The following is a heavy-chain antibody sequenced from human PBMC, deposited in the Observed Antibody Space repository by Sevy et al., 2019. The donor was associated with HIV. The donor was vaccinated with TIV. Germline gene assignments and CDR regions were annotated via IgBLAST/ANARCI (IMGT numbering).Heavy chain of an antibody. CDR3: ARDSPVVPAAIVGRKYYYYGMDV. J-gene: IGHJ6*02. D-gene: IGHD2-2*01. CDR1: GFTFSSYW. V-gene: IGHV3-7*01. Sequence: GGSLRLSCAASGFTFSSYWMSWVRQAPGKGLEWVANIKQDGSEKYYVDSVKGRFTISRDNAKNSLYLQMNSLRAEDTAGYYCARDSPVVPAAIVGRKYYYYGMDVWGQGTTVTVSS. CDR2: IKQDGSEK.